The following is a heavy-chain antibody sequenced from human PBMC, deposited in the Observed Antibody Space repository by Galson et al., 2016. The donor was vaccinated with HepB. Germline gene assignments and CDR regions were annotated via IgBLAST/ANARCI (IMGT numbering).Heavy chain of an antibody. V-gene: IGHV4-61*01. CDR3: ATGMRASNSGLDS. CDR1: GGSVSSTRYY. D-gene: IGHD6-19*01. CDR2: IFYSANT. Sequence: TLSLTCNVSGGSVSSTRYYWTWIRQPPGGGLEWIGYIFYSANTNYNPSLRSRVTMSVDTSKNQFSLKLSSVTAADTAVYYCATGMRASNSGLDSWGQGTLGTVSS. J-gene: IGHJ4*02.